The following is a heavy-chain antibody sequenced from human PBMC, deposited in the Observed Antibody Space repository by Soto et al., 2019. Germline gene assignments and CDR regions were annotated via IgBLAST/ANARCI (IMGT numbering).Heavy chain of an antibody. CDR3: ARDRLRLGELSLIGYFDY. CDR1: GFTFTSYA. Sequence: QVQLVESGGSVVQPGRSLRLSCEASGFTFTSYAMHWVRQAPGKGLEWVAVISYDGINEYYADSVKGRFTISRDNSKNTXXLQMSSLRVEETAVYYCARDRLRLGELSLIGYFDYWGQGTLVTVSS. CDR2: ISYDGINE. V-gene: IGHV3-30*15. J-gene: IGHJ4*02. D-gene: IGHD3-16*02.